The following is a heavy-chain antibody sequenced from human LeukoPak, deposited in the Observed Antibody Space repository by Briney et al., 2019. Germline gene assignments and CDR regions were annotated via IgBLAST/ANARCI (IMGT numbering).Heavy chain of an antibody. CDR3: AKDLPLSGSYIDY. J-gene: IGHJ4*02. CDR1: GFTFSAFA. V-gene: IGHV3-30-3*01. Sequence: GGSLRLSCAASGFTFSAFAMHWVRQAPGKGLEWVAVISSDEAQKYYPDSVKGRFTISRDISKNTLYLQMNTLRAEDTAVYYCAKDLPLSGSYIDYWGQGTLVTVSS. D-gene: IGHD1-26*01. CDR2: ISSDEAQK.